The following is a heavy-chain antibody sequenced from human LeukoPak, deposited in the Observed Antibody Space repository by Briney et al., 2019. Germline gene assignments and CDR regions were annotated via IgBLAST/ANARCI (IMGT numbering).Heavy chain of an antibody. V-gene: IGHV1-18*01. Sequence: ASVKVSCKASGYTFTSYGISWVRQAPGQGLEWMGWISAYNGNTNYAQKLQGRVTMTTDTSTSTAYMELRSLRSDDTAVYYCARDQLEWELSYPGAFDIWGQGIMATVSS. CDR2: ISAYNGNT. D-gene: IGHD1-26*01. CDR3: ARDQLEWELSYPGAFDI. J-gene: IGHJ3*02. CDR1: GYTFTSYG.